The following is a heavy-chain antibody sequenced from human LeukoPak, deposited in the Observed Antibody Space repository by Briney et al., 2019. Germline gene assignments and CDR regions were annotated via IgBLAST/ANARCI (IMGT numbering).Heavy chain of an antibody. CDR3: ARGYCSGGSCYQWFDP. Sequence: ASVKVSCKASGYTFTGYYMHWVRQAPGQGLEWMGWINPNSGGTNYAQKFQGRVTMTRDTSISTAYMELSRLRSDDTAVYYCARGYCSGGSCYQWFDPWGQGTLVTVSS. CDR2: INPNSGGT. V-gene: IGHV1-2*02. D-gene: IGHD2-15*01. CDR1: GYTFTGYY. J-gene: IGHJ5*02.